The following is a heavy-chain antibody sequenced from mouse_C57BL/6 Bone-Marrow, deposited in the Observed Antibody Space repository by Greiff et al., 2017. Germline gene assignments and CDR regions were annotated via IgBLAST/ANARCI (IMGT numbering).Heavy chain of an antibody. CDR3: AIGPLLLGAMDY. V-gene: IGHV1-74*01. CDR1: GYTFTSYW. CDR2: IHPSDSAT. D-gene: IGHD1-1*01. J-gene: IGHJ4*01. Sequence: VQLQQPGAELVKPGASVKVSCKASGYTFTSYWMHWVKQRPGQGLEWIGRIHPSDSATNYNQKFKGKATLTVDKSSSTAYMQLSSLTSEDSAVYYCAIGPLLLGAMDYWGQGTSVTVSS.